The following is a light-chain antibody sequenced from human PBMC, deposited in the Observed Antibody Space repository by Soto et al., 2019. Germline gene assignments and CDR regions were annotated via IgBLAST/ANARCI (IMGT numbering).Light chain of an antibody. CDR2: GAS. CDR3: QQYGGSPRT. CDR1: ESVSSSY. J-gene: IGKJ1*01. Sequence: EIVLTQSPGTLSLSPGERATLSCRASESVSSSYLAWYQQKPGQAPRLLIYGASTRATGIPDRFSGSGSGTDFTLTISRLEPEDSAVFYCQQYGGSPRTFGQGTEVEI. V-gene: IGKV3-20*01.